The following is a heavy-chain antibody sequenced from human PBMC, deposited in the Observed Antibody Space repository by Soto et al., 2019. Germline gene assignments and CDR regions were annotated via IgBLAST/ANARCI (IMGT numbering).Heavy chain of an antibody. Sequence: QLQLQESCTGLVKPSETLSLTCTVSGDSISSSSYYWGWIRQPPGKGLEWIGTIYYSVSTYYNPSLQSRVTISVDTSKNQFSLKLSSVTAADTAVYYCARLYGSSLFDYWGQGTLVTVSS. CDR2: IYYSVST. D-gene: IGHD6-6*01. CDR3: ARLYGSSLFDY. V-gene: IGHV4-39*01. J-gene: IGHJ4*02. CDR1: GDSISSSSYY.